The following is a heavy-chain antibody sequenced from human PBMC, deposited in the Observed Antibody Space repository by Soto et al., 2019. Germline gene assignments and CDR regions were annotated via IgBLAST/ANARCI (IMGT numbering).Heavy chain of an antibody. CDR3: ARGYYGSGSYLYGPYYYYGMDV. V-gene: IGHV4-39*07. Sequence: SETLSLTCTVSGGSISSTFYYWVWIRQPPGKGLEWIGEINHSGSTNYNPSLKSRVTISVDTSKNQFSLKLSSVTAADTAVYYCARGYYGSGSYLYGPYYYYGMDVWGQGTTVTVSS. CDR2: INHSGST. J-gene: IGHJ6*02. CDR1: GGSISSTFYY. D-gene: IGHD3-10*01.